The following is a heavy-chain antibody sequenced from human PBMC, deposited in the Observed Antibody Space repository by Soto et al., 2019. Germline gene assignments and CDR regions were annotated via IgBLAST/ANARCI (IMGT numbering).Heavy chain of an antibody. Sequence: PGGSLRLSCAASGFTFSSYAMSWVRQAPGKGLEWVSAISGSGGSTYYADSVKGRFTISRDNSKNTLYLQMNSLRAEDTAVYYCAKGGDSSGYYHVSCDYWGQGTLVTVSS. D-gene: IGHD3-22*01. J-gene: IGHJ4*02. V-gene: IGHV3-23*01. CDR2: ISGSGGST. CDR1: GFTFSSYA. CDR3: AKGGDSSGYYHVSCDY.